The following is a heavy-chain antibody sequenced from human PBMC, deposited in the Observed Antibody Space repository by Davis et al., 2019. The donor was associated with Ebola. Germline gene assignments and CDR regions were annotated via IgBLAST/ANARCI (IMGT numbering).Heavy chain of an antibody. Sequence: GGSLSLSCAASESTFSGYNMNWVRQAPGKWLEWVSSIRIGSSYIYYADSVKGRLTISRANAKNSLYLQMNSLRAEDTAVYYCARGFPQGYCSSPSCHSLVFDHWSQGTLVTVSS. V-gene: IGHV3-21*01. CDR1: ESTFSGYN. CDR3: ARGFPQGYCSSPSCHSLVFDH. CDR2: IRIGSSYI. J-gene: IGHJ4*02. D-gene: IGHD2-2*01.